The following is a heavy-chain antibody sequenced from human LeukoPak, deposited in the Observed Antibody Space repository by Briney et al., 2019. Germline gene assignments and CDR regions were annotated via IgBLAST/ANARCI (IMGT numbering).Heavy chain of an antibody. V-gene: IGHV4-39*07. CDR3: ARDTSTGTDY. Sequence: SETLSLTCNVSGDSISYYYLTWIRQPPGKGLEWMGSIYYSGSTYYNPSLKSRLTISIDTSKNQFSLKLSSATAADTAVYYCARDTSTGTDYWGQGTLVTVSS. CDR1: GDSISYYY. D-gene: IGHD1-1*01. J-gene: IGHJ4*02. CDR2: IYYSGST.